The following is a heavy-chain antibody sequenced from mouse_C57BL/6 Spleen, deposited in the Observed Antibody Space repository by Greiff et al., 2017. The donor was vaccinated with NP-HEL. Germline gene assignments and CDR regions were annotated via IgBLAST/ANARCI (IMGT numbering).Heavy chain of an antibody. CDR3: ACGKRYFDY. Sequence: VQLQQSGPELVKPGASVKLSCKASGYTFTSYDINWVKQRPGQGLEWIGRIYPNNGSTKYNEKFKGQATLTVDKSSSTAYMALHSLTSEDSAVYFCACGKRYFDYWGQGPTLTAAS. J-gene: IGHJ2*01. V-gene: IGHV1-85*01. D-gene: IGHD1-1*02. CDR2: IYPNNGST. CDR1: GYTFTSYD.